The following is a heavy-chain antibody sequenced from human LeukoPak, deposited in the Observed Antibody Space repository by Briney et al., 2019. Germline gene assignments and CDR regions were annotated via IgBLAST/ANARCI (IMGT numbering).Heavy chain of an antibody. CDR1: GYTFTSYV. J-gene: IGHJ3*02. Sequence: ASVKVSCKASGYTFTSYVMHWVRQAPGQRLEWMGRINAGNGNTKYSQEFQGRVTITRDTSASTAYMELSSLRSEDMAVYYCARGGRIRIFGEVIRTVKDDAFDIWGQGTMVTVSS. V-gene: IGHV1-3*03. D-gene: IGHD3-3*01. CDR2: INAGNGNT. CDR3: ARGGRIRIFGEVIRTVKDDAFDI.